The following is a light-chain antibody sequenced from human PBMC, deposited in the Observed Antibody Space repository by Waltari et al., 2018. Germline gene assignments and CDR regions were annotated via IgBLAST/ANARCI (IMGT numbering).Light chain of an antibody. CDR2: WSS. J-gene: IGKJ1*01. Sequence: DIVMTQSPASLAVSLGETATLNCKSSQTVLKTSDNKNYLGWYQQKSGQPPKLLLYWSSTRESGVPDRFTGSGSGTDFTLTISSLQPEDVAVYYCLQYYTTLPAFGQGTKVEIQ. V-gene: IGKV4-1*01. CDR3: LQYYTTLPA. CDR1: QTVLKTSDNKNY.